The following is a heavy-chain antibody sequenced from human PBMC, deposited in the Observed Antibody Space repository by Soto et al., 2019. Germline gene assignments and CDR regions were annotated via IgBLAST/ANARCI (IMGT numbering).Heavy chain of an antibody. J-gene: IGHJ5*02. D-gene: IGHD6-13*01. CDR3: ARGVANQAAAAANWFDP. CDR2: INRRGST. Sequence: PSETLSLTCAVYGGSFSDYYWSWIRQPPGKGLEWIGEINRRGSTNYNSSLKSRVTISVDTSKNQFSLKLTSVTAADTAVYYCARGVANQAAAAANWFDPWGQGTLVTVSS. V-gene: IGHV4-34*01. CDR1: GGSFSDYY.